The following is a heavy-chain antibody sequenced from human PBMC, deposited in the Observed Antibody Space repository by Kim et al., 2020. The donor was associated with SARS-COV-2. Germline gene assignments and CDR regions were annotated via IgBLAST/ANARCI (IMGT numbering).Heavy chain of an antibody. CDR1: GGSVSSGSYY. CDR3: ARASKMHIVVVTAVIDI. D-gene: IGHD2-21*02. CDR2: IYYSGST. J-gene: IGHJ3*02. Sequence: SETLSLTCTVSGGSVSSGSYYWSWIRQPPGKGLEWIGYIYYSGSTNYNPSLKSRVTISVDTSKNQFSLKLSSVTAADTAVYYCARASKMHIVVVTAVIDIWGQGTMVTVSS. V-gene: IGHV4-61*01.